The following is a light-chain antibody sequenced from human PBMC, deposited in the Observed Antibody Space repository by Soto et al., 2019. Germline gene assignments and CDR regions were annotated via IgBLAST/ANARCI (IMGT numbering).Light chain of an antibody. V-gene: IGKV2D-29*01. J-gene: IGKJ2*01. CDR3: KQGIQLPYT. CDR2: EVS. Sequence: DIVMTQTPLSLSVAPGQPASISCKSSQSLLHSDGKNYVYWYLQKPGQPPQLLLYEVSNRFSGVQDRFSGRGSGTDFTLKISRVEADDVGVYYCKQGIQLPYTFGQGTKLDIK. CDR1: QSLLHSDGKNY.